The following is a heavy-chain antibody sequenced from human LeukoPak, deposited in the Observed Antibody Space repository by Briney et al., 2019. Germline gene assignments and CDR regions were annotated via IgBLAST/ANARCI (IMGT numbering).Heavy chain of an antibody. J-gene: IGHJ4*02. CDR3: ARTLVTTGFDY. Sequence: GGSLRLSCAASGFSISANYMSWVRQAPGKGLEWVSLIYSGGTAYYADSVKGRFTISRDNSKNTVYLQMNSLRAEDTAIYYCARTLVTTGFDYWGQGTLVTVAS. D-gene: IGHD4-11*01. CDR2: IYSGGTA. V-gene: IGHV3-53*01. CDR1: GFSISANY.